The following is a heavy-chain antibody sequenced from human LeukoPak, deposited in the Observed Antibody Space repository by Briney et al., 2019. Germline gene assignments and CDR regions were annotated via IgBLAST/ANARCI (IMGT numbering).Heavy chain of an antibody. D-gene: IGHD6-13*01. CDR3: ARSIAAEGPTHHWFGP. J-gene: IGHJ5*02. CDR1: GGSISSSNNY. Sequence: SETRSLTCTVSGGSISSSNNYWGWIRQPPGKGLEWIGSIDYSGTTYYNPSLKSRVTVSVDTSKNQFSLNLTSVTAADTSVYYCARSIAAEGPTHHWFGPWGQGTLVTVSS. CDR2: IDYSGTT. V-gene: IGHV4-39*01.